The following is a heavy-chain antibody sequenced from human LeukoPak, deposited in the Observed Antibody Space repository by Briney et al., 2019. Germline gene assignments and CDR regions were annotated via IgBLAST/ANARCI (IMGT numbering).Heavy chain of an antibody. CDR1: GFTFSSYS. D-gene: IGHD3-22*01. Sequence: PGGSLRLSCVAPGFTFSSYSMNWVRQAPGKGLEWVSCITSDSSYMYYADSVKGRFTISRDNAKNSLYLQMNSLRAEDTAVYYCARGPTYDSSGYLYFDYWGQGTLVTVSS. J-gene: IGHJ4*02. CDR3: ARGPTYDSSGYLYFDY. V-gene: IGHV3-21*01. CDR2: ITSDSSYM.